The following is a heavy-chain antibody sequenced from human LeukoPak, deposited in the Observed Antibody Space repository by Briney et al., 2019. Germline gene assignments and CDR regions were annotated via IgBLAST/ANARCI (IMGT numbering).Heavy chain of an antibody. CDR1: GGSISSSSYY. V-gene: IGHV4-39*07. J-gene: IGHJ6*02. CDR2: IYYSGST. Sequence: KPSETLSLTCTVSGGSISSSSYYWGWIRQPPGKGLEWIGSIYYSGSTNYNPSLKSRVTISVDTSKNQFSLKLSSVTAADTAVYYCARFYYGSGSSTDGMDVWGQGTTVTVSS. CDR3: ARFYYGSGSSTDGMDV. D-gene: IGHD3-10*01.